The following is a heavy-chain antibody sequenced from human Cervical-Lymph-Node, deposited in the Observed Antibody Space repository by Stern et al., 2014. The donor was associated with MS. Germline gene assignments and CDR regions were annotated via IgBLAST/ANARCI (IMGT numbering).Heavy chain of an antibody. J-gene: IGHJ5*02. CDR2: IIPILGLA. CDR3: ARGIVSNRAAATLHNLFDP. V-gene: IGHV1-69*09. CDR1: GGTFSSSYA. D-gene: IGHD2-15*01. Sequence: VQLVESGAEVKKPGSSLNVSCKTSGGTFSSSYAITWLRQAPGQGLEWMGRIIPILGLANYAQKFQGRVTITADTSTSTTYMELSSLRSEDTAVYYCARGIVSNRAAATLHNLFDPWGKGTLVTVSS.